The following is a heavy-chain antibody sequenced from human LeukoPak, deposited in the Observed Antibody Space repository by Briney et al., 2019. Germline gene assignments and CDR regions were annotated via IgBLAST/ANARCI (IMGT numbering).Heavy chain of an antibody. CDR3: AKNRGHCVDGVCHNYYYMDV. J-gene: IGHJ6*03. V-gene: IGHV3-23*01. CDR1: GFTFSSFA. CDR2: VSGSAGRT. D-gene: IGHD2-8*02. Sequence: AGGSLRLSCAASGFTFSSFAMTWVRQAPGKGLEWVSTVSGSAGRTGYADSVKGRFTISRDNLKNTLYLQMNGLRAEDTAVYYCAKNRGHCVDGVCHNYYYMDVWGRGTTVTVSS.